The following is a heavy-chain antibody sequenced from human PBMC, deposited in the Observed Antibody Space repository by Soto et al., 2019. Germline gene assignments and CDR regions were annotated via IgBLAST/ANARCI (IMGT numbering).Heavy chain of an antibody. Sequence: PSETLSLTCTVSGGSISSGDYHWTWLRQPPGKGLEWIGAIYYSSSTYYNPSLESRITISIDTSKNEFSLKLTSVTAADTAVYYCARKVYGGNFWFDPWGQGTLVTVSS. CDR3: ARKVYGGNFWFDP. CDR1: GGSISSGDYH. D-gene: IGHD4-17*01. V-gene: IGHV4-30-4*01. CDR2: IYYSSST. J-gene: IGHJ5*02.